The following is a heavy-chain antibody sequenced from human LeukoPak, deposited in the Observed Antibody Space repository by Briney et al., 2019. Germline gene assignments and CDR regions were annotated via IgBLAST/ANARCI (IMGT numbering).Heavy chain of an antibody. CDR2: ISSDGSYT. CDR3: VRDGERSFDI. D-gene: IGHD2-21*01. CDR1: GFTLRTYN. J-gene: IGHJ3*02. Sequence: QPGGSLRLSCAASGFTLRTYNMNWVRQAPGKGLVWVSYISSDGSYTSYADSVKGRITISRDSAKNTLYLQMNSLRAEDTAVYYCVRDGERSFDIWGQGTMVTVSS. V-gene: IGHV3-74*01.